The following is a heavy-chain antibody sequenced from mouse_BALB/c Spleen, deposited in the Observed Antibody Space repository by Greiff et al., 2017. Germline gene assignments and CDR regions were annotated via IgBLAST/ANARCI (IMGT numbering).Heavy chain of an antibody. CDR3: ARSGDYGAWFAY. V-gene: IGHV1-69*02. J-gene: IGHJ3*01. CDR1: GYTFTDYW. D-gene: IGHD2-4*01. CDR2: IDTSDSYT. Sequence: QVQLQQSGAELVKPGASVKMSCKASGYTFTDYWMHWVKQRPGQGLEWIGAIDTSDSYTSYNQKFKGKATLTVDESSSTAYMQLSSLTSEDSAVYYCARSGDYGAWFAYWGQGTLVTVSA.